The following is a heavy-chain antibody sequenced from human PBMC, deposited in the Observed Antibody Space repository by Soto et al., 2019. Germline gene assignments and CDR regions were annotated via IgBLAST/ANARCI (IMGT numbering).Heavy chain of an antibody. CDR3: ARGRRAATKIYYYYGMDV. Sequence: GASVKVSCKASGYTFTSYGISWVRQAPGQRLEWMGWISAYNGNTNYAQKLQGRVTMTTDTSTSTAYMELRSLRSDDTAVYYCARGRRAATKIYYYYGMDVWGQGTTVTVSS. D-gene: IGHD2-15*01. CDR2: ISAYNGNT. V-gene: IGHV1-18*04. J-gene: IGHJ6*02. CDR1: GYTFTSYG.